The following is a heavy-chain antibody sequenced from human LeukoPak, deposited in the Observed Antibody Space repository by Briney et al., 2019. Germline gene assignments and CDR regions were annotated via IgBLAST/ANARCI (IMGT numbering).Heavy chain of an antibody. CDR3: AREAPAMKY. J-gene: IGHJ4*02. CDR1: GGSFSGYY. Sequence: SETLSLTCAVYGGSFSGYYWSWIRQPPGKGLEWIGEINHSGSTNYNPSLKSRVTISVDTSKNQFSLKLSSVTAADTAVYYCAREAPAMKYWGQGTLVTVSS. V-gene: IGHV4-34*01. D-gene: IGHD5-18*01. CDR2: INHSGST.